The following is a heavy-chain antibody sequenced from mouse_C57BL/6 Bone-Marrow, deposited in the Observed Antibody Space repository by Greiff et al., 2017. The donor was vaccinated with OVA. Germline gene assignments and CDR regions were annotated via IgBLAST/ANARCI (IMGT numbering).Heavy chain of an antibody. D-gene: IGHD5-2*01. CDR3: TTWNTPFAY. CDR1: GFNIKDDY. J-gene: IGHJ3*01. V-gene: IGHV14-4*01. Sequence: VQLQQSGAELVRPGASVKLSCTASGFNIKDDYMHWVKQRPEQGLEWIGWIDPENGDTEYASKFQGKATITADTSSNTAYLQLSRLTSEDTAVYYCTTWNTPFAYGGQGTLVTVSA. CDR2: IDPENGDT.